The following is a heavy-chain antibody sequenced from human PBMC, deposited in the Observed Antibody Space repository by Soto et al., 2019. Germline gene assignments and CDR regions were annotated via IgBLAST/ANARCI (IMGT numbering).Heavy chain of an antibody. CDR1: GESFSDYY. Sequence: QVELQQWGTGLLRTSETLSLTCVVYGESFSDYYWSWVRQPPGKGLECIGEISHGGGPSYNPSLKSRVTILLDTSNNQIALNLTSVTAADTAVYYCARRRGSRPFTWFDTWGQGTLVTVSS. CDR3: ARRRGSRPFTWFDT. CDR2: ISHGGGP. V-gene: IGHV4-34*01. J-gene: IGHJ5*02. D-gene: IGHD2-15*01.